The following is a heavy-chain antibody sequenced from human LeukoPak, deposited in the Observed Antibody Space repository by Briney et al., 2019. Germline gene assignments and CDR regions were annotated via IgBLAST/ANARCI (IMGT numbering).Heavy chain of an antibody. D-gene: IGHD6-19*01. Sequence: GGSVRLSCAATGFTSVNYAMSWVRQAPGKGLEWVSAISGSGGSTYYADSVKGRFTISRDNSKNTLHLQMNSLGAGDTALYFCAKNSYGLAVADYWGQGTLVTVSS. V-gene: IGHV3-23*01. J-gene: IGHJ4*02. CDR1: GFTSVNYA. CDR2: ISGSGGST. CDR3: AKNSYGLAVADY.